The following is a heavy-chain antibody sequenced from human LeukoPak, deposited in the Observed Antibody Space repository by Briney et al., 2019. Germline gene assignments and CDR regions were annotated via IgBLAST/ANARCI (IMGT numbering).Heavy chain of an antibody. Sequence: PGGSLRLSCTVSGFTFSNYVMNWVRQAPGKGLEWVSGISGSGGSINYADSVKGRFTISRDNSKNTLYLQMNSLRAEDTAVYYCARARPNWNPPDYWGQGTLVTVSS. CDR3: ARARPNWNPPDY. CDR1: GFTFSNYV. D-gene: IGHD1-1*01. J-gene: IGHJ4*02. CDR2: ISGSGGSI. V-gene: IGHV3-23*01.